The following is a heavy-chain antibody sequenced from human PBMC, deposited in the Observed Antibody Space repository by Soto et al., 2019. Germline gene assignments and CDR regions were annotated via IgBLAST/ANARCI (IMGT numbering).Heavy chain of an antibody. CDR2: IIPIFGTA. V-gene: IGHV1-69*13. D-gene: IGHD6-19*01. CDR3: AKALRRIAVPTGFAP. CDR1: GGTFSSYA. Sequence: SVKVSCKASGGTFSSYAISWVRQAPGQGLEWMGGIIPIFGTANYAQKVQGRVTITADESTSTAYMELSSLRAEDTAVYYCAKALRRIAVPTGFAPWGQGTLVTVSS. J-gene: IGHJ5*02.